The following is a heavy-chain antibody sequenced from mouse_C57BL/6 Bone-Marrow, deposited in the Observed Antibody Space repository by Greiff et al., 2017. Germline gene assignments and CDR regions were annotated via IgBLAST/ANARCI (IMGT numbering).Heavy chain of an antibody. V-gene: IGHV14-4*01. CDR2: IDPENGDT. CDR3: TTVNWYCDV. CDR1: GFNIKDDY. J-gene: IGHJ1*03. Sequence: VQLQQSGAELVRPGASVKLSCTASGFNIKDDYMHWVKQRPEQGLEWIGWIDPENGDTEYASKFQGKATITADTSSNTAYLQLSSLTSEDTAVYYCTTVNWYCDVWGTGTTVTVSS.